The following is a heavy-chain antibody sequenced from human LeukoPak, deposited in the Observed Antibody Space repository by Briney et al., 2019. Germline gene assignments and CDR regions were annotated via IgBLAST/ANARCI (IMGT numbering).Heavy chain of an antibody. CDR3: ARSRRLSDYNYYYYYMDV. CDR2: ISSSSSTI. Sequence: PGGSLRLSCAASGFTVSSNEMSWVRQAPGKGLEWVSYISSSSSTIYYADSVKGRFTISRDNAKNSLYLQMNSLRAEDTAVYYCARSRRLSDYNYYYYYMDVWGKGTTVTVSS. J-gene: IGHJ6*03. D-gene: IGHD4-17*01. V-gene: IGHV3-48*01. CDR1: GFTVSSNE.